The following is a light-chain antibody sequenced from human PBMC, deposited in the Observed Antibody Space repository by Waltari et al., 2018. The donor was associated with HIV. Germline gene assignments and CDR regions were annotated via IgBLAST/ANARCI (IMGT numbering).Light chain of an antibody. CDR2: KDS. V-gene: IGLV3-27*01. J-gene: IGLJ2*01. CDR3: YSATDNNLGV. CDR1: VVAKKY. Sequence: SYEPTQPSSVSVSPGQTARITCSGDVVAKKYTRWFQQKPGQAPVMVIYKDSERPSGIPERFSGSSSGTTVTLTISGAQVVDEADYYCYSATDNNLGVFGGGTKLTVL.